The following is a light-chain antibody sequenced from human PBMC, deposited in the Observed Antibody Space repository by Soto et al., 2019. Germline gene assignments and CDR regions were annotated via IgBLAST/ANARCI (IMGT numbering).Light chain of an antibody. CDR2: GAS. V-gene: IGKV3-20*01. Sequence: EIVLTQSASPLSWSPGERATLYWGASQSVSSYLAWYQQKPGQAPRLLIHGASNRASGIPDRFSGSGSGTDFTLTISRLETEDFAVYYCQQYGGSPRTFGQGTKVDIK. CDR3: QQYGGSPRT. CDR1: QSVSSY. J-gene: IGKJ1*01.